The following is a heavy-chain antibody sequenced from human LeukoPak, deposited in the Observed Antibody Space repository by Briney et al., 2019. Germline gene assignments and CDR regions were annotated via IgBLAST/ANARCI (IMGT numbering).Heavy chain of an antibody. CDR2: ISGSGGNT. CDR3: AKAGGLDHYYYMDV. CDR1: GFTFSNYA. V-gene: IGHV3-23*01. Sequence: PGGSLRLSCVESGFTFSNYAMNWVRQAPGKGLEWVSAISGSGGNTYYADSVKGRLTISRDNSRNTLFLQINSLRAEDTAVYYCAKAGGLDHYYYMDVWGKGTTVTVSS. J-gene: IGHJ6*03.